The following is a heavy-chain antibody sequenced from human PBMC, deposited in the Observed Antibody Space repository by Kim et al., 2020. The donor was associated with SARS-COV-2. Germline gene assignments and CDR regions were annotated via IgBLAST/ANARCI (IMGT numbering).Heavy chain of an antibody. CDR1: GFTVNSHV. CDR2: VSDEGGTQ. CDR3: ARNLVGDTDLGP. V-gene: IGHV3-30*03. D-gene: IGHD1-26*01. Sequence: GGSLRLSCAASGFTVNSHVMHWVRQAPGKGLEWVAIVSDEGGTQKYTDSVKGRFTVSRDNSKNTLFLQMNSLRPEDTAVYYCARNLVGDTDLGPWGQGTPVTVSP. J-gene: IGHJ5*02.